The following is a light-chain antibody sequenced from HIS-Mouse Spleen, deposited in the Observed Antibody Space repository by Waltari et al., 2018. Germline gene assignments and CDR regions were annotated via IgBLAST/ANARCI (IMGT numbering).Light chain of an antibody. Sequence: CELTQPPSVSVSPGQTAMITCSGDALPQKYAYWYQQKSGQAPVLVIYEDSKRPSGIPERFSGSSSGTMATLTISGAQVEDEADYYCYSTDSSGNHRVFGGGTKLTVL. V-gene: IGLV3-10*01. CDR2: EDS. CDR1: ALPQKY. J-gene: IGLJ2*01. CDR3: YSTDSSGNHRV.